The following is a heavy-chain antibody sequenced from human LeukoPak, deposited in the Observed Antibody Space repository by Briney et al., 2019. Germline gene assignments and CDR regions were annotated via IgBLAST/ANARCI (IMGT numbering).Heavy chain of an antibody. V-gene: IGHV4-31*03. CDR1: GGSISSGGYY. D-gene: IGHD6-13*01. CDR3: ARGIGRIAAAGQNWFDP. CDR2: IYYSGST. Sequence: SETLSLTCTVSGGSISSGGYYWSWIRRHPGKGLEWIGYIYYSGSTYYSPSLKSRVTISVDTSKNQFSLKLSSVTAADTAVYYCARGIGRIAAAGQNWFDPWGQGTLVTVSS. J-gene: IGHJ5*02.